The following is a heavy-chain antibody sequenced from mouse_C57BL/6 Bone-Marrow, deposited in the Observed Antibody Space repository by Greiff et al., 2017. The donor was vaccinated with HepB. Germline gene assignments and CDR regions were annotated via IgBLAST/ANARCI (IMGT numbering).Heavy chain of an antibody. V-gene: IGHV5-9-1*02. CDR2: ISSGGDYI. J-gene: IGHJ3*01. CDR3: TRALFITGYAY. D-gene: IGHD1-1*01. Sequence: EVQGVESGEGLVKPGGSLKLSCAASGFTFSSYAMSWVRQTPEKRLEWVAYISSGGDYIYYADTVKGRFTISRDNARNTLYLQISSLKSEDTAMYYCTRALFITGYAYWGQGTLVTVSA. CDR1: GFTFSSYA.